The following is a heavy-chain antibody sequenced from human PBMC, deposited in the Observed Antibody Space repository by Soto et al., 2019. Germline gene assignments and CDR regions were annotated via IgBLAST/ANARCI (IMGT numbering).Heavy chain of an antibody. J-gene: IGHJ6*02. CDR1: GFTFKNFA. D-gene: IGHD2-2*01. CDR2: ISYDGTNK. Sequence: VQLVESGGGVVHPGGSLRLSCAASGFTFKNFALTWVRQAPGKGLEWVTVISYDGTNKFYAESVKGRFTISIDSSKDTMYLQMDSLRVEDMAVYYCARQNQPQAGDYYYFGMDVWGQGTTVTVSS. V-gene: IGHV3-30-3*01. CDR3: ARQNQPQAGDYYYFGMDV.